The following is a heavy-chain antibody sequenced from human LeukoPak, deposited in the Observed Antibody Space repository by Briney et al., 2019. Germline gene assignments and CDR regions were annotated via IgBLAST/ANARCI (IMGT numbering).Heavy chain of an antibody. D-gene: IGHD3-3*01. CDR1: GGFISSSSYS. J-gene: IGHJ4*02. V-gene: IGHV4-39*01. CDR3: ARLRFDFWSGYTHPYFDY. CDR2: IYYSGTT. Sequence: SETLSLTCTVSGGFISSSSYSWGWIRQPPGKALEWIGSIYYSGTTYYNPSLKSRVTISVDTSKIQFSLKLSSVAATDTAVYFCARLRFDFWSGYTHPYFDYWGQGTLVTVSS.